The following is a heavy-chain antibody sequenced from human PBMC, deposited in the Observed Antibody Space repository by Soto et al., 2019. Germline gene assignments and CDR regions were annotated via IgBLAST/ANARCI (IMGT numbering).Heavy chain of an antibody. CDR2: ISGSGVTT. J-gene: IGHJ6*02. V-gene: IGHV3-23*01. CDR1: GFTFSSYA. D-gene: IGHD5-18*01. CDR3: AKEAGYSYGYDGMDV. Sequence: EVQLLESGGGLVQPGGSLRLSCAASGFTFSSYAMSWDRQAPGKGLGWVSAISGSGVTTYYADSVKGRFTISRDNSKNTLYLQMNSLRAEDTAVYYCAKEAGYSYGYDGMDVWGQGTTVTVSS.